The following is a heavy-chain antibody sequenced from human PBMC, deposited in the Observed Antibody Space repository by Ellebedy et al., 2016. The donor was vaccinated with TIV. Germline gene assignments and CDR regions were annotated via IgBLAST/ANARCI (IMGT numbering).Heavy chain of an antibody. V-gene: IGHV3-74*01. Sequence: GESLKISXAASGFTFSDYYMSWIRQAPGKGLVWVSRINSDGSSTSYADSVKGRFTISRDNAKNTLYLQMNSLRAEDTAVYYCARPYCGGDCYSVWGQGTLVTVSS. CDR2: INSDGSST. D-gene: IGHD2-21*02. J-gene: IGHJ4*02. CDR3: ARPYCGGDCYSV. CDR1: GFTFSDYY.